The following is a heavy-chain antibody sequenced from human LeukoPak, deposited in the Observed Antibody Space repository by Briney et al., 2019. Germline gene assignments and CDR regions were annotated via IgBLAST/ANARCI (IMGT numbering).Heavy chain of an antibody. CDR1: GFTFSSYA. Sequence: GGSLRLSCAASGFTFSSYAMPWVRQAPGKGLEWVAVISYDGSNKYYADSVKGRFTISRDNCKNTLYLQMNSLRAEDTAVYYCAKVPVVVVAATPIDYWGQGTLVTVSS. D-gene: IGHD2-15*01. J-gene: IGHJ4*02. V-gene: IGHV3-30-3*01. CDR2: ISYDGSNK. CDR3: AKVPVVVVAATPIDY.